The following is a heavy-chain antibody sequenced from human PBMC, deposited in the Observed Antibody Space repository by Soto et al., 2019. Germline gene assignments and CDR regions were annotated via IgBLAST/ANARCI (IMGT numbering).Heavy chain of an antibody. Sequence: SETLSLTCAVYGGSFSGYYWSWIRQPPGKGLEWIGKINHSGSTNYNPSLKSRVTISVDTAKNQFSLKLSSVTAADTAVYYCARGQGIAAAGAFDIWGQGTMVTVSS. CDR2: INHSGST. V-gene: IGHV4-34*01. J-gene: IGHJ3*02. D-gene: IGHD6-13*01. CDR1: GGSFSGYY. CDR3: ARGQGIAAAGAFDI.